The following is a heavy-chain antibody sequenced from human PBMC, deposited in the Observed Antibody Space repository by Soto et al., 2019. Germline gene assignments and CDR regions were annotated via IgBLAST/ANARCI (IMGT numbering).Heavy chain of an antibody. CDR3: ARRDIVVVPAATPGRPFWFDP. V-gene: IGHV4-34*01. D-gene: IGHD2-2*01. Sequence: SETLSLTCAVYGGSFSGYYWSWIRQPPGKGLEWIGEINHSGSTNYNPSLKRRVTISVDTSKNQFSLELSSVTAADTAVYYCARRDIVVVPAATPGRPFWFDPWGQGTLVTVSS. CDR2: INHSGST. CDR1: GGSFSGYY. J-gene: IGHJ5*02.